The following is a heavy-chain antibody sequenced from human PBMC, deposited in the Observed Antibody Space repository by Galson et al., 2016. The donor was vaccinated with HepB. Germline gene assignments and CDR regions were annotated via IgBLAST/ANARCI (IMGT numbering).Heavy chain of an antibody. D-gene: IGHD2-15*01. CDR3: ARDLHCRGGTCSRPYYYYYYAMDV. V-gene: IGHV1-18*01. CDR2: ISAYNGNT. CDR1: GYTFTSYG. Sequence: SVKVSCKASGYTFTSYGINWVRQAPGQGLEWMGWISAYNGNTIYAQTFQGRVSMTTDTSSSTAYMELRSLRSDDTALYYCARDLHCRGGTCSRPYYYYYYAMDVWGQGTTVTVSS. J-gene: IGHJ6*02.